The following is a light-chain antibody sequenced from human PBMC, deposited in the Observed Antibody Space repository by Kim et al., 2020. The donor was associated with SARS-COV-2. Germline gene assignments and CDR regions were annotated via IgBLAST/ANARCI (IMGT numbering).Light chain of an antibody. J-gene: IGLJ1*01. V-gene: IGLV3-1*01. Sequence: VSPGQSASITCSGDKLADKCLSWYQQKPGQSPVLLIYQDSKRPSGIPQRFSGSNSGNIGTLTISGTQAMDEADYYCETWDSSALYVFGSGTKVTVL. CDR2: QDS. CDR1: KLADKC. CDR3: ETWDSSALYV.